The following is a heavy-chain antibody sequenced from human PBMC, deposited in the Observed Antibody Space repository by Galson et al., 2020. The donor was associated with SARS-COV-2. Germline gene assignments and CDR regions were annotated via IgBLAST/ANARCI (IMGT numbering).Heavy chain of an antibody. CDR2: IIPIFGTA. D-gene: IGHD1-26*01. CDR1: GGTFSSYA. J-gene: IGHJ6*02. V-gene: IGHV1-69*13. Sequence: SVKVSCKASGGTFSSYAISWVRQAPGQGLEWMGGIIPIFGTANYAQKFQGSVTITADESTSTAYMELSSLRSEDTAVYYCARGGWGRGAGIVGAGSVAYYGMDVWGQGTTVTVSS. CDR3: ARGGWGRGAGIVGAGSVAYYGMDV.